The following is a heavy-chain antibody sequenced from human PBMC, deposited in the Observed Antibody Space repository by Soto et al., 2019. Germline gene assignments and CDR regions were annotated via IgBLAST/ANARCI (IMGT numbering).Heavy chain of an antibody. D-gene: IGHD1-26*01. Sequence: EVQLVESGGGLVQPGGSLRLSCAAPGFTFSSYEMNWVRQAPGKGLEWVSYINSDGSTVYYTDSVKGRFTISRDNAKNSLYLQMTSLRAEDTAVYYCARDARTYSGRSRHLDYWGQGTLVTVSS. CDR3: ARDARTYSGRSRHLDY. CDR2: INSDGSTV. J-gene: IGHJ4*02. V-gene: IGHV3-48*03. CDR1: GFTFSSYE.